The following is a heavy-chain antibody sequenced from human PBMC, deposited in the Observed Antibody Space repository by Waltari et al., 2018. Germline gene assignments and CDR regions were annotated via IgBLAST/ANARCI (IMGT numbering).Heavy chain of an antibody. V-gene: IGHV4-34*01. CDR3: ARQPYSGSYYVLDY. J-gene: IGHJ4*02. CDR1: GGSFSGYY. Sequence: QVQLQQWGAGLLKPSETLSLTCAVYGGSFSGYYWSWIRQPPGKGLEWIGEINHSGSTNSNPSLKSRVTISVDTSKNQFSLKLSSVTAADTAVYYCARQPYSGSYYVLDYWGQGTLVTVSS. CDR2: INHSGST. D-gene: IGHD1-26*01.